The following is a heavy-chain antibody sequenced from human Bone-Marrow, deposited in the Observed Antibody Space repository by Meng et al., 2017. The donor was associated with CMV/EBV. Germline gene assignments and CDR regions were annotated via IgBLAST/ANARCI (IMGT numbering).Heavy chain of an antibody. D-gene: IGHD2-2*02. J-gene: IGHJ3*02. CDR3: ARDSVGYCSSTSCYSSAAFDI. CDR2: ISYDGSNK. Sequence: GESLKISCAASGFTLSSYAMHWVRQAPGKGLEWEAVISYDGSNKYYADSVKGRFTISRDNSKNTLYLQMNSLRAEDTAVYYCARDSVGYCSSTSCYSSAAFDIWGQGTMVTVSS. CDR1: GFTLSSYA. V-gene: IGHV3-30*04.